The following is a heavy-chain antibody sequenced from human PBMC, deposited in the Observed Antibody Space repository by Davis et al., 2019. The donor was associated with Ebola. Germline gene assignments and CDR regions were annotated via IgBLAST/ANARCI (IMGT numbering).Heavy chain of an antibody. Sequence: PSETLSLTCTVSGGSINSYYWSWIRQPPGKGLEWIGFISGSGRTSYNPSLKSRVTISADTSKNQFSLNLSSVTAADTAVYFCSRFGEGAYWGQGTLVTVSS. V-gene: IGHV4-59*01. J-gene: IGHJ4*02. D-gene: IGHD2-21*01. CDR1: GGSINSYY. CDR2: ISGSGRT. CDR3: SRFGEGAY.